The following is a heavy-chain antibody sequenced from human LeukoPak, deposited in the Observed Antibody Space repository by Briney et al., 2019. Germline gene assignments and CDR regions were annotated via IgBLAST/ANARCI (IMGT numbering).Heavy chain of an antibody. J-gene: IGHJ4*02. CDR1: GYTFTSYG. V-gene: IGHV1-18*01. CDR2: ISAYNGNT. Sequence: GASVKVSCKASGYTFTSYGISWVRQAPGQGLEWMGWISAYNGNTNYAQKPQGRVTMATDTSTSTAYMELRSLRSDDSAVYYCARLIAVAGTNFDYWGQGTLVTVSS. D-gene: IGHD6-19*01. CDR3: ARLIAVAGTNFDY.